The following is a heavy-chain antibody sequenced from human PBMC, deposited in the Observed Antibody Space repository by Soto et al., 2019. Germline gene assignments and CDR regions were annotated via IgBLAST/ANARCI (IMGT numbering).Heavy chain of an antibody. V-gene: IGHV4-30-2*01. Sequence: SETLSLTCAVSGGSISSGGYSWSWIRQPPGKGLEWIGYIYHSGSTYYNPSLKSRVTISVDRSKNQFSLKLSSVTAADTAVYYCASSYDSSGYDPWGQGTLVTVSS. CDR1: GGSISSGGYS. CDR3: ASSYDSSGYDP. CDR2: IYHSGST. J-gene: IGHJ5*02. D-gene: IGHD3-22*01.